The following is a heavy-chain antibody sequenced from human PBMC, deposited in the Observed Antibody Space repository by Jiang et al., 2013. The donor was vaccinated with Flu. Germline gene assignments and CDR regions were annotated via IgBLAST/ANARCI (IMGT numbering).Heavy chain of an antibody. CDR1: GFTFSSYS. CDR2: ISTSSTYM. J-gene: IGHJ4*02. CDR3: SRGIEAGGGDY. D-gene: IGHD6-13*01. Sequence: VQLLESGGGLVKPGGSLRLSCAASGFTFSSYSMNWVRQAPGKGLEWVSSISTSSTYMYYADSVKGRFTISRDNAKNSLYLQMNSLRAEDTAVYHCSRGIEAGGGDYWGQGTLVTVSS. V-gene: IGHV3-21*01.